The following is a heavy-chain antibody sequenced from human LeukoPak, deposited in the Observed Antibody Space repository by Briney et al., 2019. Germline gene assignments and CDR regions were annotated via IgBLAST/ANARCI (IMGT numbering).Heavy chain of an antibody. CDR3: ARDRSGELCSGNFDY. Sequence: GGSLRLSCAASGFTFSSYSMNWVRQAPGRGLEWVSSISSSSSYIYYADSVKGRFTISRDNAKNSLYLQMNSLRAEDTAVYYCARDRSGELCSGNFDYWGQGTLVTVSS. CDR1: GFTFSSYS. D-gene: IGHD3-16*01. J-gene: IGHJ4*02. CDR2: ISSSSSYI. V-gene: IGHV3-21*01.